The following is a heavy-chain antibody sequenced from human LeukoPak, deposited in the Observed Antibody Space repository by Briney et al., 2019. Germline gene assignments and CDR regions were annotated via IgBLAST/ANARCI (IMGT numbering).Heavy chain of an antibody. CDR1: GLPFSSLA. D-gene: IGHD2-21*02. V-gene: IGHV3-23*01. CDR3: AKGSHCGGDCYDSPH. Sequence: GGPLGLSGAPSGLPFSSLARTWARQVPGRGQEWFSSISGSGGNTYYADSVKSRFTISRDSSKNTLYLQMNSLRTEDTAVYYCAKGSHCGGDCYDSPHWGQGTLVTVPS. CDR2: ISGSGGNT. J-gene: IGHJ4*02.